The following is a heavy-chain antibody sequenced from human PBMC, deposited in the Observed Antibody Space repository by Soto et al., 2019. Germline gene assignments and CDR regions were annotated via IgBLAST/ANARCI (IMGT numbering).Heavy chain of an antibody. CDR2: IYPGDSDA. D-gene: IGHD3-9*01. CDR1: GYSFTDYW. CDR3: ARQADYNILTGYFYYFDY. J-gene: IGHJ4*02. Sequence: GESLKISCNSSGYSFTDYWIGWVRQMPGKGLEWMGIIYPGDSDARYSPSFQGQVTISVDTSINTAFLRWNSLTASDTAMYYCARQADYNILTGYFYYFDYWGQGSLVTVSS. V-gene: IGHV5-51*01.